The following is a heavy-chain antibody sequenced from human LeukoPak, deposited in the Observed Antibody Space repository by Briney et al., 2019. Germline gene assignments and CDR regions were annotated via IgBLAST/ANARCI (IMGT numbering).Heavy chain of an antibody. V-gene: IGHV4-34*01. D-gene: IGHD1-26*01. Sequence: PSETLSLTCAVYGGSFSGYYWSWIRQPPGKGLEWIGEIKHSGSTNYNPSLKSRVTISVDTSKNQFSLKLSSVTAADTAVYYCARVVVGAPYYFDYWGQGTLVTVSS. CDR1: GGSFSGYY. CDR2: IKHSGST. J-gene: IGHJ4*02. CDR3: ARVVVGAPYYFDY.